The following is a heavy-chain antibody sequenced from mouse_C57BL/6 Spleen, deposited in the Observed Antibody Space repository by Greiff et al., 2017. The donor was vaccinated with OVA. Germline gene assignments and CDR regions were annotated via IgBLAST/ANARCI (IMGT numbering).Heavy chain of an antibody. CDR3: ARLGYGYDYFDY. CDR2: ISSGGSYT. Sequence: DVMLVESGGDLVKPGGSLKLSCAASGFTFSSYGMSWVRQTPDKRLEWVATISSGGSYTYYPDSVKGRFTISRDNAKNTLYLQMSSLKSEDTAMYYCARLGYGYDYFDYWGQGTTLTVSS. J-gene: IGHJ2*01. CDR1: GFTFSSYG. V-gene: IGHV5-6*02. D-gene: IGHD2-2*01.